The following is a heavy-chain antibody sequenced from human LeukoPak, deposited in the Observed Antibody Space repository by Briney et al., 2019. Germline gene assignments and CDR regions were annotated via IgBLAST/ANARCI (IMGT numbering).Heavy chain of an antibody. V-gene: IGHV4-39*01. CDR3: AILDGKVEMAMDY. J-gene: IGHJ4*02. D-gene: IGHD5-24*01. Sequence: SETLSLTCTVSGGSISSSSYYWGWIRQPPGKGLEWIGSIYYSGSTYYNPSLKSRVTISVDTSKNQFSLKLSSVTAADTAVYYCAILDGKVEMAMDYWGQGTLVTVSS. CDR1: GGSISSSSYY. CDR2: IYYSGST.